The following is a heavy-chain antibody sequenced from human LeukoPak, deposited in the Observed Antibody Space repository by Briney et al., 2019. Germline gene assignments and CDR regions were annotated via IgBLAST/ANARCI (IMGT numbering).Heavy chain of an antibody. V-gene: IGHV3-21*01. D-gene: IGHD3-10*01. CDR3: ASSKLLSLFDY. Sequence: GGPLRLSCAASGVTFSSYSMNWVRQAPGKGLEWVSSISSSSSYIYYADSVKGRFTISRDNAKNSLYLQMNSLRAEDTAVYYCASSKLLSLFDYWGQGTLVTVSS. CDR1: GVTFSSYS. J-gene: IGHJ4*02. CDR2: ISSSSSYI.